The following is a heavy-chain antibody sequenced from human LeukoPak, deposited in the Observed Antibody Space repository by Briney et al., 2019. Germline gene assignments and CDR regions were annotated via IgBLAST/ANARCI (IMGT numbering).Heavy chain of an antibody. V-gene: IGHV1-69*05. CDR3: ATSPTMAPAGTGDY. CDR1: GGTFSSYD. J-gene: IGHJ4*02. CDR2: IIPMYGTT. Sequence: GASVTVSCKASGGTFSSYDISWVRQAPGQGLEWMGRIIPMYGTTNYAQKFQGRVTMTTDTSTSTAYMELRSLRSDDTAVYYCATSPTMAPAGTGDYWGQGTLVTVSS. D-gene: IGHD6-13*01.